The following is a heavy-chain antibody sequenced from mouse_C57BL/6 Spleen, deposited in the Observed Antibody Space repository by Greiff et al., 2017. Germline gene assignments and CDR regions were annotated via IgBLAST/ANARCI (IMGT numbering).Heavy chain of an antibody. J-gene: IGHJ3*01. V-gene: IGHV14-4*01. CDR2: IDPENGDT. CDR3: TRGWFAY. CDR1: GFNIKDDY. Sequence: EVQLQQSGAALVRPGASVKLSCTASGFNIKDDYMHWVKQRPEQGLEWIGWIDPENGDTEYASKFQGKATITVDTSSNTAYLQLSCLTSEGTAVYYCTRGWFAYWGQGTLVTVSA.